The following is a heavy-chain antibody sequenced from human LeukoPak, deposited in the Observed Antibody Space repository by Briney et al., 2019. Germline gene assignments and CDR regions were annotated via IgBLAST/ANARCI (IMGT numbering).Heavy chain of an antibody. CDR3: VRDDRGIAVGSRDH. D-gene: IGHD6-19*01. J-gene: IGHJ4*02. V-gene: IGHV3-7*03. CDR1: GFSFSNHW. CDR2: INPDGTEN. Sequence: GGSLRLSCAASGFSFSNHWMIWVRQAPGKGLEWVATINPDGTENRYVDSVKGRFTISRDNGKNSLYLQMSSLRAEDTAVYYCVRDDRGIAVGSRDHGAQGSLVTVSS.